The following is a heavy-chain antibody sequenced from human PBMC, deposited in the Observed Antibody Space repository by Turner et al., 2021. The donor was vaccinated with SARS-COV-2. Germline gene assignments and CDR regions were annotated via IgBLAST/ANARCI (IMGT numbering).Heavy chain of an antibody. Sequence: QVQLQQWGAGLLKPSETLSPTCAVSGGSFSGYYWSFIRQPPGKGLEWIGEINHSGNTNYNPSLQSRVITSVDTSKNHFSLKLTSVTAADTAVYYCARGRDDYIWGSPTPTYYFDYWGQGTLVTVSS. CDR3: ARGRDDYIWGSPTPTYYFDY. CDR2: INHSGNT. CDR1: GGSFSGYY. J-gene: IGHJ4*02. D-gene: IGHD3-16*01. V-gene: IGHV4-34*01.